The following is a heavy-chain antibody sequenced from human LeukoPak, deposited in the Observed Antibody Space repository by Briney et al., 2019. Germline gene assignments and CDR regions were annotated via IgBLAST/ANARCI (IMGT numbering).Heavy chain of an antibody. CDR3: AKDRSCTNDICHGDFDY. CDR1: GFTFSSYA. CDR2: ISGSGGST. J-gene: IGHJ4*02. V-gene: IGHV3-23*01. D-gene: IGHD2-8*01. Sequence: GGSLRLSCAASGFTFSSYAVRWVRQAPGEGLEWVSSISGSGGSTYSADSVKGRFTISRDNSKNTLYLQMNSLRAEDTALYYCAKDRSCTNDICHGDFDYWGQGTLVTVSS.